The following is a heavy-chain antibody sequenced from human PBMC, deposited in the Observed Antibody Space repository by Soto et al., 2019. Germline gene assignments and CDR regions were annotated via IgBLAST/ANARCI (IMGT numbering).Heavy chain of an antibody. J-gene: IGHJ4*02. CDR1: GYTFTSYY. D-gene: IGHD6-25*01. CDR2: INPSGGST. V-gene: IGHV1-46*01. Sequence: GASVEVSCTASGYTFTSYYMRWVRQAPGQGLEWMGIINPSGGSTSYAQKFQGRVTMTRDTSTSTVYMELSSLRSEDTAVYYCASDNQRQASSVDYWGQGTLVTVSS. CDR3: ASDNQRQASSVDY.